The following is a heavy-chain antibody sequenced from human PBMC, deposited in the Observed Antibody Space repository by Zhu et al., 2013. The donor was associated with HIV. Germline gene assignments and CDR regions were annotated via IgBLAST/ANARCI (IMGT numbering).Heavy chain of an antibody. J-gene: IGHJ6*02. CDR1: GGTFSSYA. CDR2: IIPIFGTA. V-gene: IGHV1-69*06. Sequence: QVQLVQSGAEVKKPGSSVKVSCKASGGTFSSYAISWVRQAPGQGLEWMGGIIPIFGTANYAQKFQGRVTITADKSTSTAYMELSSLRSEDTAVYYCARDLYRKVTYYYYYGMDVWGQGTTVTVSS. D-gene: IGHD4-4*01. CDR3: ARDLYRKVTYYYYYGMDV.